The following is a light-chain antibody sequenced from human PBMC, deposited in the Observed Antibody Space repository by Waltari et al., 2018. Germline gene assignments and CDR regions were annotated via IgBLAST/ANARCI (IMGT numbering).Light chain of an antibody. Sequence: DIQMTQSPSTLSASVGDRVTITCRASQSITNWLAWYQQKPGKAPKLLIYRASNLESGVPSRFSGSGSGTEFTLTNSSLQPDDCATYYCQQYDNYWTFGQGTKVEIK. CDR3: QQYDNYWT. CDR2: RAS. V-gene: IGKV1-5*03. J-gene: IGKJ1*01. CDR1: QSITNW.